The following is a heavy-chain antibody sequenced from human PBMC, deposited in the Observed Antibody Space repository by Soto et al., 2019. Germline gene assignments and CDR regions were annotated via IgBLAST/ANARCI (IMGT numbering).Heavy chain of an antibody. CDR1: GGTFSTYT. Sequence: QVQLVQSGAEVKKPGSSVKVSCKASGGTFSTYTITWVRQAPGQGLEWMGRIIPIIGIINYAPKFQGRVTLPADKFTDTAYIVITRLTPDATAVYYCAGDPARHYIDTHASSYPWRQGTLVTVSS. CDR3: AGDPARHYIDTHASSYP. CDR2: IIPIIGII. D-gene: IGHD3-22*01. V-gene: IGHV1-69*08. J-gene: IGHJ5*02.